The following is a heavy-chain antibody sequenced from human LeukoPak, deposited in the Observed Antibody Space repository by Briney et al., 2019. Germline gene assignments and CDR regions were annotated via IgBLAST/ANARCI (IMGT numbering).Heavy chain of an antibody. V-gene: IGHV1-2*02. J-gene: IGHJ4*02. D-gene: IGHD4-11*01. CDR1: GYTFSGYY. CDR2: IDANNGDT. CDR3: ARDPSSVTLYFFDY. Sequence: GSVKISCKASGYTFSGYYIHWLRQAPGQGLEWMGCIDANNGDTKSAQKFQGRVTMSRDTSISTDYMDLSSLSPDDAAVYYCARDPSSVTLYFFDYWGQGTLVTVSS.